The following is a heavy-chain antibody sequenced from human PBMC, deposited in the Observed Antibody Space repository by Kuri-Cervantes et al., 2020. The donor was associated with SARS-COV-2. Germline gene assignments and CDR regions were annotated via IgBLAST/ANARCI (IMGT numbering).Heavy chain of an antibody. CDR1: GGSISSGSYY. CDR2: IYTSGST. J-gene: IGHJ3*02. CDR3: ASQGDYSPDVNPAHYAFDI. Sequence: SETLSLTCTVSGGSISSGSYYWSWIRQPAGKGLEWIGYIYTSGSTNYNPSLKSRVTISVDTSKNQFSLKLSSVTAADTAVYYRASQGDYSPDVNPAHYAFDIWGQGTMVTVSS. D-gene: IGHD4-11*01. V-gene: IGHV4-61*09.